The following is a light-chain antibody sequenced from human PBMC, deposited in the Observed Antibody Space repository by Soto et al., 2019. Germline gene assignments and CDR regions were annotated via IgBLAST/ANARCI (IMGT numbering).Light chain of an antibody. CDR2: EVS. CDR1: SSDVGGYNS. V-gene: IGLV2-14*01. J-gene: IGLJ1*01. CDR3: SSYTTSTGPEYV. Sequence: QSALTQPASVSGSPGQSITISCTGTSSDVGGYNSVSWYQHHPGKAPKLMIYEVSNRPSGVSDRFSGSKSGNTASLTISGLQAEDEADYYCSSYTTSTGPEYVFGTGTKVTVL.